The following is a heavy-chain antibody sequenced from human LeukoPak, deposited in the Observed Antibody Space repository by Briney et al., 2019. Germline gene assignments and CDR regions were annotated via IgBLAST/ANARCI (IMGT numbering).Heavy chain of an antibody. J-gene: IGHJ4*02. CDR2: IIPIFGTA. Sequence: ASVKVSNKASGGTFSSYAISWVRQAPGQGLEWMGGIIPIFGTANYAQKFQGRVTITTDESTSTAYMELSSLRSEDTAVYYCASTNYYDSSGYPSYFDYWGQGTLVTVSS. CDR3: ASTNYYDSSGYPSYFDY. D-gene: IGHD3-22*01. CDR1: GGTFSSYA. V-gene: IGHV1-69*05.